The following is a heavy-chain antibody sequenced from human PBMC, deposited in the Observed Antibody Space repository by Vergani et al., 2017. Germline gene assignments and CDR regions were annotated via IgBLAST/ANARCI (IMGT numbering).Heavy chain of an antibody. Sequence: VQLVESGGGLVKPGGSLRLSCAASGFTFSDYYMSWIRQAPGKGLEWVSYISSRGSTIYYADSVKGRFTISRDNAKNSLYLQMNSLRAKDTAVYYCARDHQLLYKTYDYWGQGTLVTVSS. CDR3: ARDHQLLYKTYDY. J-gene: IGHJ4*02. D-gene: IGHD2-2*02. CDR1: GFTFSDYY. V-gene: IGHV3-11*01. CDR2: ISSRGSTI.